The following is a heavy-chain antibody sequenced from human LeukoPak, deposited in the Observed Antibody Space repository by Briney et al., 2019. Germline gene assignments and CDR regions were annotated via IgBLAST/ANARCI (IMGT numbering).Heavy chain of an antibody. J-gene: IGHJ3*02. Sequence: ASVKVSCKASGYIFTSYYMHWVRQAPGQGLEWMGWINPNSGGTNYAQKFQGRVTMTRDTSISTAYMELSRLRSDDTAVYYCARVKRQWLVQGRGDAFDIWGQGTMVTVSS. CDR1: GYIFTSYY. CDR3: ARVKRQWLVQGRGDAFDI. D-gene: IGHD6-19*01. CDR2: INPNSGGT. V-gene: IGHV1-2*02.